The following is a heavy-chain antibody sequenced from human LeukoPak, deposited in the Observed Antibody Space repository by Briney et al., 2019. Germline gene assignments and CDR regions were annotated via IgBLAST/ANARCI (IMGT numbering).Heavy chain of an antibody. CDR1: VFTFSNAW. J-gene: IGHJ3*01. CDR2: IISKTDGGTT. V-gene: IGHV3-15*01. CDR3: TTDIRQYYDSSSVTA. D-gene: IGHD3-22*01. Sequence: GGSLRLSCAASVFTFSNAWMGWVRPAPGKGLEWVGRIISKTDGGTTDYAAPVKGRFTISRDDSKNTLYLQMNSLKTEDTAVYYCTTDIRQYYDSSSVTAWGQGTMVTVSS.